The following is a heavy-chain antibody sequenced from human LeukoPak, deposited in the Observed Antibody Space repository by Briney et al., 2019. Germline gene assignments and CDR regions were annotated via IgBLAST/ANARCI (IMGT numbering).Heavy chain of an antibody. CDR1: GGSVSSVTYY. Sequence: PSETLSLTCTVSGGSVSSVTYYWSWIRPPPGKGLEWIGYIYYTGSTNYNPSLKSRLTISVDTSKNQFSLKLSSVTAADTAVYYCARRGGSGRSFDYWGQGTLVTVSS. CDR2: IYYTGST. CDR3: ARRGGSGRSFDY. J-gene: IGHJ4*02. D-gene: IGHD3-10*01. V-gene: IGHV4-61*01.